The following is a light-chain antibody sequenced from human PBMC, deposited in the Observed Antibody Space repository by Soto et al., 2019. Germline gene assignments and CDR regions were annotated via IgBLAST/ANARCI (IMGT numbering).Light chain of an antibody. Sequence: QSVLTQPPSASGTPGQGVTISCSGSTSNLGSNFIYWYQQLPGAAPKLLISRNNQRPSGVPDRFSGSKSGTSASLAISGLRSEDEAVYHCASWDDSLSGVVFGGGTEVTVL. V-gene: IGLV1-47*01. J-gene: IGLJ3*02. CDR1: TSNLGSNF. CDR3: ASWDDSLSGVV. CDR2: RNN.